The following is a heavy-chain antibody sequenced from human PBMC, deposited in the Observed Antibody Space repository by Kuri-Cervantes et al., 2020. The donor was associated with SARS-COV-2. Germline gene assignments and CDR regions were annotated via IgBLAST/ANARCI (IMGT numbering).Heavy chain of an antibody. Sequence: LSLTCAASGFTFSDYYMNWVRQAPGKGLEWVSSISSSSTIYYADSVKGRFTISRDNAKNSLYLQMNSLRAEDTAVYYCAREGRIAAAGRYYYYYMDVWGKGTTVTVSS. CDR1: GFTFSDYY. J-gene: IGHJ6*03. D-gene: IGHD6-13*01. V-gene: IGHV3-69-1*01. CDR3: AREGRIAAAGRYYYYYMDV. CDR2: ISSSSTI.